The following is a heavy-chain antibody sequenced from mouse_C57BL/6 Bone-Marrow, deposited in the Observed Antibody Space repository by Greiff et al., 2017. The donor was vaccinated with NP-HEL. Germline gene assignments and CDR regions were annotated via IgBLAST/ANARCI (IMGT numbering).Heavy chain of an antibody. CDR1: GYTFTDHT. CDR2: IYPRDGST. J-gene: IGHJ1*03. CDR3: ARRRAYYYGSSYGYFDV. Sequence: VQLQQSDAELVKPGASVKISCKVSGYTFTDHTIHWMKQRPEQGLEWIGYIYPRDGSTKYNEKFKGKATLTADKSSSTAYMQLNSLTSVDSAVYFGARRRAYYYGSSYGYFDVWGTGTTVTVSS. D-gene: IGHD1-1*01. V-gene: IGHV1-78*01.